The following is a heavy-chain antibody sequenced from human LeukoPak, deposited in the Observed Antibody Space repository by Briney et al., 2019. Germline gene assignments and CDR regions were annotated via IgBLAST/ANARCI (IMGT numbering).Heavy chain of an antibody. CDR3: AREYSVLIYFDY. CDR1: GGTFSSYA. D-gene: IGHD2-15*01. CDR2: IIPIFGTA. V-gene: IGHV1-69*13. J-gene: IGHJ4*02. Sequence: SVKVSCKASGGTFSSYAISWVRQAPGQGLEWMGGIIPIFGTANYAQKFQGRVTITADESTSTAYMELSSLRSEDTAVYYYAREYSVLIYFDYWGQGTLVTVSS.